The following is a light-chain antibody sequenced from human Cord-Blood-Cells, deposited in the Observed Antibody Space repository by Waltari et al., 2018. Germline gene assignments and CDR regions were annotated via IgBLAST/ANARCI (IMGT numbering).Light chain of an antibody. CDR3: CSYAGSYTSYV. CDR1: SSDVGGSNY. J-gene: IGLJ1*01. CDR2: DVS. Sequence: QSALTPPRSVSGSPGKSVTISCPGTSSDVGGSNYLSWYQQHPGKAPKLMIYDVSKRPSGVPDRFSGSKSGNTASLTISGLQAEDEADYYCCSYAGSYTSYVFGTGTKVTVL. V-gene: IGLV2-11*01.